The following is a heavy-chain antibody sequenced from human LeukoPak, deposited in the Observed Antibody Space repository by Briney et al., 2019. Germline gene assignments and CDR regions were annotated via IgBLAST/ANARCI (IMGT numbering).Heavy chain of an antibody. J-gene: IGHJ4*02. D-gene: IGHD6-19*01. CDR2: FDREDDET. CDR1: GFILTELS. CDR3: ARDRVGSGWPRPWYFEF. V-gene: IGHV1-24*01. Sequence: ASVKVSCKVSGFILTELSIHWLRLAPGKGLEWMGSFDREDDETMYAQHLQGRVTMTEDISADTAFLQLRSLTFEDTAVYYCARDRVGSGWPRPWYFEFWGQGTLITVSS.